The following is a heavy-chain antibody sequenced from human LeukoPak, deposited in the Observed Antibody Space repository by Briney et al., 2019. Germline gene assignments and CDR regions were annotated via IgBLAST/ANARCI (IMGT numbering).Heavy chain of an antibody. J-gene: IGHJ4*02. V-gene: IGHV4-39*07. CDR2: IYYSGSA. CDR1: GGSISSSSYY. Sequence: SETLSLTCTVSGGSISSSSYYWGWIRQPPGKGLEWIGSIYYSGSAYYKPSLESRVTISIDTSKNQFSLKLSSVTAADTAVYYCARAEVGATFDYWGQGTLVTVSS. CDR3: ARAEVGATFDY. D-gene: IGHD1-26*01.